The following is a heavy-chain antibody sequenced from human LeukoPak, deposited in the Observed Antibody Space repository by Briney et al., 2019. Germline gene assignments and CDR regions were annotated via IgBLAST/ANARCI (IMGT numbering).Heavy chain of an antibody. D-gene: IGHD6-19*01. CDR3: ARGWPPWLPFDY. CDR1: GGSVSSGSYY. V-gene: IGHV4-61*01. Sequence: SETLSLTCTVSGGSVSSGSYYWSWIRQPPGKGLEWIGYIYYSGSTNYNPSLKSRVTISVDTSKNQFSLKLSSVTAADTAVYYCARGWPPWLPFDYWGQGTLVTVSS. CDR2: IYYSGST. J-gene: IGHJ4*02.